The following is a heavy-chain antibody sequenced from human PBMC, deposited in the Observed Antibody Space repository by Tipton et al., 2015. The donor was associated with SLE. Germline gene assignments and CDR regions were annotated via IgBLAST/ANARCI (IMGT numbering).Heavy chain of an antibody. CDR3: VRQPPGGGPGFQYDMDV. Sequence: TLSLTCTVSGGSISNYFWSWIRQPPGKGLEWIGYIYYSGSTSYNPSLKSRVTISVDPAKNQFSLKLSSVTAADTAVYYCVRQPPGGGPGFQYDMDVWGQGTTVTVSS. D-gene: IGHD1-14*01. J-gene: IGHJ6*02. CDR2: IYYSGST. CDR1: GGSISNYF. V-gene: IGHV4-59*08.